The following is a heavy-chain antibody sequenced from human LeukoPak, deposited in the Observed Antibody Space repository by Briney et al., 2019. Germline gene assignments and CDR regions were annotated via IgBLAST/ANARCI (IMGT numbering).Heavy chain of an antibody. CDR2: INHSGST. CDR1: GGSFSGYY. D-gene: IGHD3-22*01. Sequence: SSETLSLTCAVYGGSFSGYYWSWIRQPPGKGLEWIGEINHSGSTNYNPSLKSRVTISVDTSKNQFSLKLRSVTAADTATYYCARRGRYYDSSGYRVYYFYNYMDVWGKGTTVTISS. CDR3: ARRGRYYDSSGYRVYYFYNYMDV. J-gene: IGHJ6*03. V-gene: IGHV4-34*01.